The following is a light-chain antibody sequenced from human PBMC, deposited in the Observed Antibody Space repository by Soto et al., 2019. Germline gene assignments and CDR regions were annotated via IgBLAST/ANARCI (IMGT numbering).Light chain of an antibody. CDR2: AAS. CDR1: QSVSGN. Sequence: EIVMTQSPATLSLSPGERATLSCRASQSVSGNLAWYQQKPGQAPRLLIYAASTRATGISARFSGSGSGTDFTLTISSLESEDFAVYYCQQYNKWPLTFGGGTKVEIK. V-gene: IGKV3-15*01. CDR3: QQYNKWPLT. J-gene: IGKJ4*01.